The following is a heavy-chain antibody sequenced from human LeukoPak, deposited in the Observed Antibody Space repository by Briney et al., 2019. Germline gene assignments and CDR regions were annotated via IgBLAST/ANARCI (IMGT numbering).Heavy chain of an antibody. Sequence: GGSLRLSCAASGFTVRTNYMNWVRQAPGKGLEWVSVIYSGDSTCYADSVRGRFTISRDNSKNTLYLQMNSLRAEDTAVYYCARATVRGVFAFDIWGQGTMVTVSS. CDR3: ARATVRGVFAFDI. V-gene: IGHV3-66*01. CDR2: IYSGDST. D-gene: IGHD3-10*01. J-gene: IGHJ3*02. CDR1: GFTVRTNY.